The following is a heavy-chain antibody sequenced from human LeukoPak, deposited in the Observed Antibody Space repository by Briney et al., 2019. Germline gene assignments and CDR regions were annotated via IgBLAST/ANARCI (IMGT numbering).Heavy chain of an antibody. CDR1: GFTFSSYS. CDR2: ISSSSSYI. V-gene: IGHV3-21*01. CDR3: AGIYCSSTSCYRDYYYGMDV. D-gene: IGHD2-2*02. Sequence: GGSLRLSCAASGFTFSSYSMNWVRQAPGKGLEWVSSISSSSSYIYYADSVKGRFTISRDNAKNSLYLQMNSLRAEDTAVYYCAGIYCSSTSCYRDYYYGMDVWGQGTTVTVSS. J-gene: IGHJ6*02.